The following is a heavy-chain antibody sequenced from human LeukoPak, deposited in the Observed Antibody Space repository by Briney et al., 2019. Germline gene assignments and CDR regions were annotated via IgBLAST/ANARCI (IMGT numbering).Heavy chain of an antibody. V-gene: IGHV3-11*01. J-gene: IGHJ3*02. Sequence: GESLRLSCAASGFNFGDYYMSWIRQAPGKGLEWISYISTGGGTIKYADSVKGRFTISRDNANNYLYLQMDSLRGEDTAVYYCARGITGTQRVDAFDIWGQGTMVTVSS. CDR2: ISTGGGTI. D-gene: IGHD1-20*01. CDR1: GFNFGDYY. CDR3: ARGITGTQRVDAFDI.